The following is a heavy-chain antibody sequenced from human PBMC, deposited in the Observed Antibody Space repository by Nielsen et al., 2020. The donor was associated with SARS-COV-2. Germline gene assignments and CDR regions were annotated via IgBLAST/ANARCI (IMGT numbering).Heavy chain of an antibody. CDR2: INAGNGNT. Sequence: ASVKVSCKASGYTFTSYAMHWVRQAPGQRLEWMGWINAGNGNTKYSQKFQGRVTITRDTSASTAYMELSSLRSEDTAVYYCASRHTQSYYSGWYFDLWGRGTLVTVSS. D-gene: IGHD3-10*01. CDR3: ASRHTQSYYSGWYFDL. CDR1: GYTFTSYA. V-gene: IGHV1-3*01. J-gene: IGHJ2*01.